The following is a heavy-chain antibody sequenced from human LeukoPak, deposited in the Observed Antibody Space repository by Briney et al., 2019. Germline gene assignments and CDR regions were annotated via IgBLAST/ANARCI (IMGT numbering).Heavy chain of an antibody. CDR3: ARGGYYDSSGNHDY. J-gene: IGHJ4*02. CDR2: VYYTGDT. CDR1: GDSIGYYF. V-gene: IGHV4-59*01. D-gene: IGHD3-22*01. Sequence: SETLSLTCSVSGDSIGYYFWGWIRQPPGKRLEWIGYVYYTGDTKYNPSLKSRVTISVDTSKNQFSLKLSSVTAADTAVYYCARGGYYDSSGNHDYWGQGTLVTVSS.